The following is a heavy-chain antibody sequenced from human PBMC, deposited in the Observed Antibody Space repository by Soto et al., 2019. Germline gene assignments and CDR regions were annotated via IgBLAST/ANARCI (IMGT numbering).Heavy chain of an antibody. V-gene: IGHV3-23*01. CDR3: AKVVVWARYGHAFDI. CDR2: ISGSGGST. Sequence: EVQLLESGGGLVQPGGSLRLSCAASGFTFSSYAMSWVRQAPGKGLEWVSAISGSGGSTYYADSVKGRFTISRDNTKNTQYLQMNSLRAEDTAVYYCAKVVVWARYGHAFDIWGQGTMVTVSS. CDR1: GFTFSSYA. J-gene: IGHJ3*02. D-gene: IGHD5-18*01.